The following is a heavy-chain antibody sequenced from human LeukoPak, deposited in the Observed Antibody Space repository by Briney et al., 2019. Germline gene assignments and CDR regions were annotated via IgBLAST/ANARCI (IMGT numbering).Heavy chain of an antibody. CDR2: ISGSGGST. J-gene: IGHJ4*02. CDR1: GFTFSSYA. CDR3: AKDGGNYYDSSGSYFDY. D-gene: IGHD3-22*01. V-gene: IGHV3-23*01. Sequence: GXSLXLSCAASGFTFSSYAMSWVRQAPGKGLEWVSAISGSGGSTYYADSVKGRFTISRDNSKNTLYLQMNSLRAEDTAVYYCAKDGGNYYDSSGSYFDYWGQGTLVTVSS.